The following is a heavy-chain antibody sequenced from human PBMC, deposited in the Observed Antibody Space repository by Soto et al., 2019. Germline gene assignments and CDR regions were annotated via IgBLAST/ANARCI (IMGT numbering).Heavy chain of an antibody. Sequence: EVPLVESGGGSVQPGGSLKVSCAASGFTFSDSTIHWVRQAPGKGLEWVGRIRGRANTYATAYAASVKGRFTISRDDSKDTAYLQMNSLKTEDTAVYYCTRQTFLWGPFDHWGQGTLVTVSS. CDR1: GFTFSDST. J-gene: IGHJ4*02. D-gene: IGHD3-16*01. V-gene: IGHV3-73*01. CDR2: IRGRANTYAT. CDR3: TRQTFLWGPFDH.